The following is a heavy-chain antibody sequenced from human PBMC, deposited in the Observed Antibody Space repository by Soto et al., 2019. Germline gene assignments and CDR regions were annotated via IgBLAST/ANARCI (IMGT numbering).Heavy chain of an antibody. CDR3: AREHSSTDYFDY. V-gene: IGHV3-30-3*01. J-gene: IGHJ4*02. CDR1: GFTFSSYA. D-gene: IGHD6-13*01. CDR2: ISYDGSNK. Sequence: PGGSLRLSCAASGFTFSSYAMHWVRQAPGKGLEWVAVISYDGSNKYYADSVKGRFTISRDNSKNTLYLQMNSLRAEDTAVYYCAREHSSTDYFDYWGQGTLVTVSS.